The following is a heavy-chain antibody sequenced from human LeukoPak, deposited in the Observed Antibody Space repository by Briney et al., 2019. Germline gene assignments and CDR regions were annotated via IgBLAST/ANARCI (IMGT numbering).Heavy chain of an antibody. CDR3: ARALRTGQGDYVPVH. Sequence: GESLKISCKASGYKFTNYWIGWVRQMPGKGLEWMTIIYPGDSETRYSPSFQGQVTISADKSIGTTYLQWSSLKASDTATYYCARALRTGQGDYVPVHWGQGTLVTVSS. CDR1: GYKFTNYW. CDR2: IYPGDSET. J-gene: IGHJ4*02. D-gene: IGHD3-16*01. V-gene: IGHV5-51*01.